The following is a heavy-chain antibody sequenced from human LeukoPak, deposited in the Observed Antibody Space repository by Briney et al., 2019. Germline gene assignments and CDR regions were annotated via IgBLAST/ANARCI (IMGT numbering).Heavy chain of an antibody. CDR2: IYYSGST. J-gene: IGHJ6*03. D-gene: IGHD2-15*01. V-gene: IGHV4-59*01. Sequence: SETLSLTCSVSGGSISSYYWSWIRQPPGKGLEWIGYIYYSGSTNYNPSLKSRVTISVDTSKNQFSLKLSSVTAADTAVYYCARTTEGYCRGRSCYSYYYYMDVWGKGTTVTVSS. CDR1: GGSISSYY. CDR3: ARTTEGYCRGRSCYSYYYYMDV.